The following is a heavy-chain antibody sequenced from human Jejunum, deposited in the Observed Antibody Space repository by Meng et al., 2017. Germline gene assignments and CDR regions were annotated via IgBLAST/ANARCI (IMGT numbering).Heavy chain of an antibody. CDR2: IYCDDDK. Sequence: SGPTLVKPTQTLTLTCTFSGISLSTSGVGVGWIRQPPGKALEWLALIYCDDDKRYNPSLKNRLTITKDTPKSQVVLTITNMYPGNTATFYCAHRDAYSGYWDVGWFDPWGQGTLVTVSS. J-gene: IGHJ5*02. CDR1: GISLSTSGVG. CDR3: AHRDAYSGYWDVGWFDP. D-gene: IGHD3-22*01. V-gene: IGHV2-5*02.